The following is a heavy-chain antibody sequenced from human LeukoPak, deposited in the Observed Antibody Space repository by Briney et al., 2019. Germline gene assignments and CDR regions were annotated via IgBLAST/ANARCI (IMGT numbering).Heavy chain of an antibody. CDR3: ARESSGTYYNPLGYMDV. Sequence: SETLSLTCTVSGGSLSLYYWNWIRQPAGKGLEWIGRIFTSGISNHNPSLKSRVTMSVDTSKSQFSLNPSSVTAADTAVYYCARESSGTYYNPLGYMDVWGKGTTVTVSS. V-gene: IGHV4-4*07. D-gene: IGHD3-10*01. CDR2: IFTSGIS. J-gene: IGHJ6*03. CDR1: GGSLSLYY.